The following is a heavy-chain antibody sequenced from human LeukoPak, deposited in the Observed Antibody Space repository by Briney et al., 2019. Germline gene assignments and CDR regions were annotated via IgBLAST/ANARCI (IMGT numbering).Heavy chain of an antibody. CDR3: AKGYSGSSRGGYYFDY. CDR2: ISGSGGST. D-gene: IGHD1-26*01. CDR1: GFTFSSYA. Sequence: GGSLGLSCAASGFTFSSYAMSWVRQARGKGLEWVSSISGSGGSTYYADSVKGRFTISRDNSKNTLYLQMNSLRAEDTAVYYCAKGYSGSSRGGYYFDYWGQGTLVTVSS. J-gene: IGHJ4*02. V-gene: IGHV3-23*01.